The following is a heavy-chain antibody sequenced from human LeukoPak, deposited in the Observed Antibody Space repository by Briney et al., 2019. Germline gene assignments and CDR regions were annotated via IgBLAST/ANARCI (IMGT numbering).Heavy chain of an antibody. D-gene: IGHD4-17*01. Sequence: GGSLRLSCAASGFTFSSYWMSWVRQAPGKGLEWVANIKQEGSEKNYVDSVKGRFTISRDNAKNSLYLQMNSLRAEDTAVYYCAREGTTVTTTQYYFDYWGQGTLVTVSS. CDR1: GFTFSSYW. CDR2: IKQEGSEK. V-gene: IGHV3-7*01. J-gene: IGHJ4*02. CDR3: AREGTTVTTTQYYFDY.